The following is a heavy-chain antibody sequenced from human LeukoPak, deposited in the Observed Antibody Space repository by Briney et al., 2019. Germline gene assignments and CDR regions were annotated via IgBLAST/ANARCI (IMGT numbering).Heavy chain of an antibody. CDR2: IRNKANGYTT. J-gene: IGHJ4*02. CDR1: GFRFSDHH. Sequence: PGGSLRLSCAGSGFRFSDHHMEWVRQAPGKGLEWVGRIRNKANGYTTEYAASVNGRFTISRDDSKSSLFLQMNGLITEDTAVYYCAKPPNYDSDAPQVDYWGQGTLVTVSS. CDR3: AKPPNYDSDAPQVDY. V-gene: IGHV3-72*01. D-gene: IGHD3-22*01.